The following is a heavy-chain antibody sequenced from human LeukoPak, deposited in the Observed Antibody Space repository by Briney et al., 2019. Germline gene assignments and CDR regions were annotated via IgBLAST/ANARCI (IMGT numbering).Heavy chain of an antibody. CDR3: VRNGSSDYGDY. V-gene: IGHV1-46*03. CDR2: INPSGGST. Sequence: ASVKVSCKASGYTLNSYSMQWVRQAPGQGLEWMGIINPSGGSTRYGQKFQGRVTMTRDTSTSTVYMELRSLRSEDTAVYYCVRNGSSDYGDYWGQGTLVTVSS. D-gene: IGHD2-2*01. J-gene: IGHJ4*02. CDR1: GYTLNSYS.